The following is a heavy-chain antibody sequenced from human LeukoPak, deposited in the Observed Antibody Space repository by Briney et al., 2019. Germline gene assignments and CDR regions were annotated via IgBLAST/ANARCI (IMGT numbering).Heavy chain of an antibody. J-gene: IGHJ3*02. Sequence: GGSLRLSCAASGFTFDDYGMSWVRRAPGKGLEWVSGINWNGGSTGYADSVKGRFTISRDNAKNSLYLQMNSLRAEDTALYYCATRSGSYDYNAFDIWGQGTMVTVSS. CDR2: INWNGGST. CDR3: ATRSGSYDYNAFDI. D-gene: IGHD3-10*01. V-gene: IGHV3-20*04. CDR1: GFTFDDYG.